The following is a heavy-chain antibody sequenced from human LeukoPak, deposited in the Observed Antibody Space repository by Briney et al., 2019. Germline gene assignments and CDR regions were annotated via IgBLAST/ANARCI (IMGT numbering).Heavy chain of an antibody. J-gene: IGHJ4*02. CDR1: GYTFTSYA. Sequence: ASVKVSCKASGYTFTSYAMHWERQAPGQRLEWMGWINAGNGNTKYSQKFQGRVTITRDTSASTAYMELSSLRSEDTAVYYCARTKSVRGDSSPLGYWGQGTLVTVSS. CDR2: INAGNGNT. CDR3: ARTKSVRGDSSPLGY. V-gene: IGHV1-3*01. D-gene: IGHD3-10*01.